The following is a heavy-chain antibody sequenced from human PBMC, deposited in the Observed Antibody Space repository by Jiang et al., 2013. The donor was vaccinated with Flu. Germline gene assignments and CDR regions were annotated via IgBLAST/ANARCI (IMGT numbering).Heavy chain of an antibody. Sequence: QLVESGGGVVQPGRSLRLSYAASGFTFSSYGMHWVRQAPGKGLEWVAVIWYDGSNKYYADSVKGRFTISRDNSKNTLYLQMNSLRAEDTAVYYCARGTGYYYFDYWGQGTLVTVSS. CDR2: IWYDGSNK. D-gene: IGHD3-22*01. CDR3: ARGTGYYYFDY. CDR1: GFTFSSYG. J-gene: IGHJ4*02. V-gene: IGHV3-33*01.